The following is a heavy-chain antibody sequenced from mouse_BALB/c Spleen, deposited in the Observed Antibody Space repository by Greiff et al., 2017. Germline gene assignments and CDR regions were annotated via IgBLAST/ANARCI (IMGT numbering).Heavy chain of an antibody. V-gene: IGHV5-6-3*01. CDR3: ARERSYDDYFDY. J-gene: IGHJ2*01. D-gene: IGHD2-12*01. CDR2: INSNGGST. CDR1: GFTFSSYG. Sequence: EVKVVESGGGLVQPGGSLKLSCAASGFTFSSYGMSWVRQTPDKRLELVATINSNGGSTYYPDSVKGRFTISRDNAKNTLYLQMSSLKSEDTAMYYCARERSYDDYFDYWGQGTTLTVSS.